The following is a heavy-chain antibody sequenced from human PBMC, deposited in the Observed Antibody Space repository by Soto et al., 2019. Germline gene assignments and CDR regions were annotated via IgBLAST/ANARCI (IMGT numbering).Heavy chain of an antibody. CDR2: IYGTGNT. CDR3: RSSSRYSTDV. Sequence: QLQLQESGPGLVKPSETLSLSCTVSGGSITSSFYWGWIRQPPGKGLEWIGSIYGTGNTYYNPSLKGRVTRSADTSKNQFSLNLISVTSADRAVYYCRSSSRYSTDVWGQGATVTVSS. CDR1: GGSITSSFY. D-gene: IGHD6-13*01. J-gene: IGHJ6*02. V-gene: IGHV4-39*01.